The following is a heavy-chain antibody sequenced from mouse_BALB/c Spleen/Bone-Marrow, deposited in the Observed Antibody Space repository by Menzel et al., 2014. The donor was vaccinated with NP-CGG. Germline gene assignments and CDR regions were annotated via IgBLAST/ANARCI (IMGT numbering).Heavy chain of an antibody. CDR3: TRSTATFDY. V-gene: IGHV1-80*01. CDR2: IYPGDGDT. Sequence: QVQLQQSGAELVRPGSSVKISCKASGYAFSAYWMNWVKQRPGQGLEWIGQIYPGDGDTNYNGKFKAKATLTADKSSSTAYMQLSSLTSEDSAVYFCTRSTATFDYWGQGTTLTVSS. D-gene: IGHD1-2*01. J-gene: IGHJ2*01. CDR1: GYAFSAYW.